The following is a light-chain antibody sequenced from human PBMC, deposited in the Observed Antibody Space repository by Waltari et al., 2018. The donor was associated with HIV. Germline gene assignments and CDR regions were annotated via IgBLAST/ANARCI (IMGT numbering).Light chain of an antibody. CDR3: QQFNSYPLT. Sequence: AIQLTQSPSSLSASVGDRVTITCRVSQDISGALAWYQQKPVKPTKLLIHDDSILETGVPSKFSGSGAGADFTLTISSLQPEDFATYYCQQFNSYPLTFGAGTTVEIK. CDR1: QDISGA. CDR2: DDS. V-gene: IGKV1-13*02. J-gene: IGKJ4*01.